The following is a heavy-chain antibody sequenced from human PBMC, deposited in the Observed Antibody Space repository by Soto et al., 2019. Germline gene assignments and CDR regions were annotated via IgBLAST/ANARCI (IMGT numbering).Heavy chain of an antibody. CDR2: IYYNGST. Sequence: SETLSLTCTVSGGSISSSPYYWGWIRQPPGKGLEWIGNIYYNGSTNYNPSLKSRVTISVDTSKNQFSLKLSSVTAADTAVYYCARGEQGVVAATYYYYYMDVWGKGTTVTVSS. CDR1: GGSISSSPYY. CDR3: ARGEQGVVAATYYYYYMDV. D-gene: IGHD2-15*01. V-gene: IGHV4-39*07. J-gene: IGHJ6*03.